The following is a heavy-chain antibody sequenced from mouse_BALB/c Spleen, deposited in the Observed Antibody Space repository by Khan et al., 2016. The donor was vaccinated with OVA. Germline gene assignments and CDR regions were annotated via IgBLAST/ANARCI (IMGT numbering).Heavy chain of an antibody. CDR1: GFTFSSYG. V-gene: IGHV5-17*02. Sequence: LVQSGGSRKLSCAAFGFTFSSYGMHWARQAPEKGLEWVAYISGDSSTIYYSDTVKGRFTISRDNPKNTLFLQMTSLMSEDTARYYCATSYFYGYYFDYWGPGTTLTVSS. CDR2: ISGDSSTI. J-gene: IGHJ2*01. D-gene: IGHD1-1*01. CDR3: ATSYFYGYYFDY.